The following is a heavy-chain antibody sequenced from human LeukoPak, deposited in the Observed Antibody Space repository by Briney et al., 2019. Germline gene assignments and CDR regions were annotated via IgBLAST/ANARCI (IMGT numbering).Heavy chain of an antibody. J-gene: IGHJ2*01. CDR3: ARDFYDSSGYYGDHWYFDL. CDR1: GYTFTSYY. CDR2: INPSGGST. Sequence: EASVKASCKASGYTFTSYYMHWLRQAPAQGLEWMGIINPSGGSTSYAQKFQGRVTITRDTSTSTVYMELSSLRSEDTAVYYCARDFYDSSGYYGDHWYFDLWGRGTLVTVSS. V-gene: IGHV1-46*01. D-gene: IGHD3-22*01.